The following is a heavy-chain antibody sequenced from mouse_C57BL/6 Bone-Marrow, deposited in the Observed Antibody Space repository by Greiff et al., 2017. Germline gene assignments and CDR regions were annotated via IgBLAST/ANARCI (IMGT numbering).Heavy chain of an antibody. J-gene: IGHJ1*03. V-gene: IGHV1-85*01. CDR1: GYTFTSYD. CDR2: IYPRDGST. Sequence: VQLQQSGPELVKPGASVKLSYKASGYTFTSYDINWVKQRPRQGLEWIGWIYPRDGSTKYNEKFKGKATLTVATSSSTAYLELHSLTSEDSAVYFCARLEFDGSSGDWYFDVWGTGTTVTVSS. CDR3: ARLEFDGSSGDWYFDV. D-gene: IGHD1-1*01.